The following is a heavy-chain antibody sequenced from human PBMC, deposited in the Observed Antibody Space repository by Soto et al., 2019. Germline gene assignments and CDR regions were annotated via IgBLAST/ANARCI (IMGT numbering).Heavy chain of an antibody. Sequence: QVQLQQWGAGLLKPSETLSLTCAVYGGSFSGYYWSWIRQPPGKGLEWIGEINHSGSTNYNPSLKNRVTISVDTSKNQFSLKLSSVTAADTAVYYCARVGIAAAVKGYFDYWGQGTLVTVSS. V-gene: IGHV4-34*01. J-gene: IGHJ4*02. CDR2: INHSGST. D-gene: IGHD6-13*01. CDR3: ARVGIAAAVKGYFDY. CDR1: GGSFSGYY.